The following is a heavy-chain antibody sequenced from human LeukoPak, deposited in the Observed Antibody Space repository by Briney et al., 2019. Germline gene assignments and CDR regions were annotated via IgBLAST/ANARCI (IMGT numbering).Heavy chain of an antibody. V-gene: IGHV3-30*18. D-gene: IGHD3-10*01. CDR1: GFIFSSYG. CDR3: AKRSSYGSGNNFNYYGMDV. CDR2: ISYDGNNK. J-gene: IGHJ6*02. Sequence: GGSLRLSCAASGFIFSSYGMHWVRQAPGKGLEWVAVISYDGNNKDYADSVKGRFTISRDNSKNTLYLQMNSLRAEDTAVYYCAKRSSYGSGNNFNYYGMDVWGQGTTVTVSS.